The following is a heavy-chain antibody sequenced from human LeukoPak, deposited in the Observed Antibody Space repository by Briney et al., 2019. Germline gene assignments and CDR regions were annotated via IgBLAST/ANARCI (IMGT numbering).Heavy chain of an antibody. D-gene: IGHD6-13*01. CDR2: ISGSGGST. J-gene: IGHJ4*02. CDR1: GFTFSSYA. Sequence: GGSLGLSCAASGFTFSSYAMSWVRQAPGKGLEWVSAISGSGGSTYYADSVKGRFTISRDNSKNTLYLQMNSLRAEDTAVYYCAKEILGYSSSWYYFDYWGQGTLVTVSS. CDR3: AKEILGYSSSWYYFDY. V-gene: IGHV3-23*01.